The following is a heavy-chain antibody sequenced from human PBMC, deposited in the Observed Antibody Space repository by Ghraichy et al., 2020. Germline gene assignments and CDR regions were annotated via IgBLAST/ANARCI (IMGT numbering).Heavy chain of an antibody. D-gene: IGHD3-22*01. V-gene: IGHV7-4-1*02. CDR1: GYTFTSYA. CDR3: ARDLEVHSSGYYYTPNYGMDV. Sequence: ASVKVSCKASGYTFTSYAMNWVRQAPGQGLEWMGWINTNTGNPTYAQGFTGRFVFSLDTSVSTAYLQISSLKAEDTAVYYCARDLEVHSSGYYYTPNYGMDVWGQGTTVIVSS. CDR2: INTNTGNP. J-gene: IGHJ6*02.